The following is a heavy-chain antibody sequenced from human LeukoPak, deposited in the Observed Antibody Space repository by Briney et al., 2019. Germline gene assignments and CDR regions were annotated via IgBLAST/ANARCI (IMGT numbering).Heavy chain of an antibody. Sequence: PGGSLRLSCAASGFTFSSYSMNWVRQAPGKGLEWVSSISSSSSYIYYADSVKGRFTISRDNAKNSLYLQMNSLRAEDTAVYYCARLVYLRATTVDWFDPWGQGTLVTVSS. CDR2: ISSSSSYI. CDR3: ARLVYLRATTVDWFDP. D-gene: IGHD4-23*01. J-gene: IGHJ5*02. CDR1: GFTFSSYS. V-gene: IGHV3-21*01.